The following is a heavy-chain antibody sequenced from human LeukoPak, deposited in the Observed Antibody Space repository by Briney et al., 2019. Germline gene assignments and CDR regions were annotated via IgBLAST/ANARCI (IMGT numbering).Heavy chain of an antibody. CDR3: ARGGGLDV. J-gene: IGHJ6*02. CDR2: INHNGNVN. CDR1: GFIFSTYT. V-gene: IGHV3-7*03. D-gene: IGHD3-16*01. Sequence: PGGSLRLSCSASGFIFSTYTMYWARQAPGKGLEWVASINHNGNVNHYVDSVKGRFTISRDNAKNSLYLQMSNLRAEDTAVYFCARGGGLDVWGQGATVTVSS.